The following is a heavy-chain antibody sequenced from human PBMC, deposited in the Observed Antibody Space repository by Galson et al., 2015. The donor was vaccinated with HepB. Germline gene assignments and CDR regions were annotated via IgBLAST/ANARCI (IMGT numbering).Heavy chain of an antibody. Sequence: PALVKPTQTLTLTCTFSGFSLNTSGVGVGWIRQPPGKALEWLALIYWDDDKRYSPSLKSRLTIAKDTSKNQVVLTMTNMDPVDTATYYCAHSGSYYDILSGYKGAFDIWGQGTMVTVSS. CDR3: AHSGSYYDILSGYKGAFDI. V-gene: IGHV2-5*02. J-gene: IGHJ3*02. CDR1: GFSLNTSGVG. D-gene: IGHD3-9*01. CDR2: IYWDDDK.